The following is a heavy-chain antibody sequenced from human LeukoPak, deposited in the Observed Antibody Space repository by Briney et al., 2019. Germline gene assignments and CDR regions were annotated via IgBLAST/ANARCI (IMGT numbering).Heavy chain of an antibody. CDR1: GGSISSGSYY. Sequence: PSQTLSLTCTVSGGSISSGSYYWSWIRQPAGKGLEWIGRIYTSGSTSYNPSLKSRVTISVDTSKNQFSLKLSSVTAADTAVYYCARDAGGYGFDPWGQGTLVTVSS. J-gene: IGHJ5*02. CDR3: ARDAGGYGFDP. V-gene: IGHV4-61*02. CDR2: IYTSGST. D-gene: IGHD6-13*01.